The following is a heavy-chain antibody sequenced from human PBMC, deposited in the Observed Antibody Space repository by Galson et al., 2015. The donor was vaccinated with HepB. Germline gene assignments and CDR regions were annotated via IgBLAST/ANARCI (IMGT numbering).Heavy chain of an antibody. CDR3: AKIEYSSGWYPFDY. CDR2: ISYDGSNK. Sequence: SLRLSCAASGFTFSSYGMHWVRQAPGKGLEWVAVISYDGSNKYYADSVKGRFTISRDNSKSTLYLQMNSLRAEDTAVYYCAKIEYSSGWYPFDYWGQGTLVTVSS. CDR1: GFTFSSYG. V-gene: IGHV3-30*18. J-gene: IGHJ4*02. D-gene: IGHD6-19*01.